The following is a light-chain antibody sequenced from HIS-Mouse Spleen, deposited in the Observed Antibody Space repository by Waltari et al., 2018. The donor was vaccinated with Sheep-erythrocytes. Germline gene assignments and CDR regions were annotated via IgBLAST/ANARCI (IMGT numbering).Light chain of an antibody. CDR3: CSYAGSYTFWV. CDR2: DVS. Sequence: QSALPQPRSVSGSPGQSGPSSCTGTRSAVGAYNLVSVYQQHPGKAPKLMIYDVSKRPSGVPDRFSGSKSGNTASLTISGLQAEDEADYYCCSYAGSYTFWVFGGGTRLTVL. V-gene: IGLV2-11*02. CDR1: RSAVGAYNL. J-gene: IGLJ3*02.